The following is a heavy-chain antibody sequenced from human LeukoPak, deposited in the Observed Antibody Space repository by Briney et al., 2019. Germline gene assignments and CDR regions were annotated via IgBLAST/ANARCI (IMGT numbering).Heavy chain of an antibody. CDR3: AKEADMLIAAAGSLFDY. V-gene: IGHV3-21*04. Sequence: GGSLRLSCAASGFTFSSYSMNWVRQAPGKGLEWVSSISSSSSYIYYADSVKGRFTISRDNAKNSLYLQMNSLRAEDTAVYYRAKEADMLIAAAGSLFDYWGQGTLVTVSS. J-gene: IGHJ4*02. CDR2: ISSSSSYI. D-gene: IGHD6-13*01. CDR1: GFTFSSYS.